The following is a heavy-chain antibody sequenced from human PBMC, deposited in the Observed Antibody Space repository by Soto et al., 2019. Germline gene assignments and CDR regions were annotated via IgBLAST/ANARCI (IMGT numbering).Heavy chain of an antibody. V-gene: IGHV3-23*01. J-gene: IGHJ6*02. Sequence: GGSLRLSCAASGFTFSSYAMSWVRQAPGKGLEWVSAISGSGGSTYYADSVKGRFTISRDNSKNTLYLQMNSLRAEDTAVYYCAKEGRLTVTYYYYGMDVWGQGTTVTVSS. CDR2: ISGSGGST. D-gene: IGHD4-17*01. CDR1: GFTFSSYA. CDR3: AKEGRLTVTYYYYGMDV.